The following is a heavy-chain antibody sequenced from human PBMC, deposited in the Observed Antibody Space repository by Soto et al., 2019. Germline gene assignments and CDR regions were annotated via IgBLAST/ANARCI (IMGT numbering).Heavy chain of an antibody. J-gene: IGHJ6*02. D-gene: IGHD3-9*01. CDR2: ISAYNGNT. CDR3: ASFTTYYDILTGLYYYYGMDV. V-gene: IGHV1-18*01. CDR1: GYTFTSYG. Sequence: ASVKVSCKASGYTFTSYGISWVRQAPGQGLEWMGWISAYNGNTNYAQKLQGRVTMTTDTSTSTAYMELRSLRSDDTAVYYCASFTTYYDILTGLYYYYGMDVWGQGTTVTVSS.